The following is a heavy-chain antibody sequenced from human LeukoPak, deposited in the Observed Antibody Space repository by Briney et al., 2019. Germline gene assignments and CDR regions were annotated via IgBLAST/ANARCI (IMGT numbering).Heavy chain of an antibody. V-gene: IGHV3-23*01. CDR1: GFTFSSDA. CDR3: AKGFSRNWYY. CDR2: ISGSGGAT. D-gene: IGHD1-1*01. Sequence: GGSLRLSCAASGFTFSSDAMSWVRQAPGKGLEWVSGISGSGGATYHADSVKGRFTISRDNSKNTLYLQMNSLRAEDTAVYYCAKGFSRNWYYWGQGTRVTVSS. J-gene: IGHJ4*02.